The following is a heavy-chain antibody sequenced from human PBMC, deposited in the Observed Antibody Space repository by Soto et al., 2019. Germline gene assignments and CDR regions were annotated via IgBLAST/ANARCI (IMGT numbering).Heavy chain of an antibody. Sequence: PSETLSLTCGVSGGCLSGATYSWNWIRQSPGKGLEWIGYIFPSGTTYYNPSLKSRVTISIDVSKNQFSLSLRSLTAADTAVYYCARSREFDYWSQGTLVTVSS. V-gene: IGHV4-30-2*06. CDR1: GGCLSGATYS. CDR3: ARSREFDY. CDR2: IFPSGTT. J-gene: IGHJ4*02.